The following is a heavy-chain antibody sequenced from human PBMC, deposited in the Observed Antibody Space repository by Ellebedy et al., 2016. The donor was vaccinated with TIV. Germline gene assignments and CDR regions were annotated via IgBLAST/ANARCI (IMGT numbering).Heavy chain of an antibody. D-gene: IGHD5-18*01. CDR2: ISTGSRNI. J-gene: IGHJ2*01. Sequence: GGSLRLSCEASGFTFSNSNLNWVRQAPGKGLEWVSYISTGSRNIYYADSVKGRFTISRDNAKNSLYLHMNSLRDEDTAVYYCARDGAYNYDSYWYFDLWGRGTLVTVSS. CDR1: GFTFSNSN. V-gene: IGHV3-48*02. CDR3: ARDGAYNYDSYWYFDL.